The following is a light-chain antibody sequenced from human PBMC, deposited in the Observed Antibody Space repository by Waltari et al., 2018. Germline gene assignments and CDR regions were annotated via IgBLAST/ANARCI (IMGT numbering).Light chain of an antibody. V-gene: IGKV3-11*01. CDR1: QRVSSY. CDR2: DVS. CDR3: QQGGRWPFIT. Sequence: EIVLTQSPATLSLSPGERAALSCTAIQRVSSYLAWYQQKPGQAPRLLIYDVSNRATGIPARFSGSGAGTYFTLTISTLEPEDFAVYYCQQGGRWPFITFGQGTRLEIK. J-gene: IGKJ5*01.